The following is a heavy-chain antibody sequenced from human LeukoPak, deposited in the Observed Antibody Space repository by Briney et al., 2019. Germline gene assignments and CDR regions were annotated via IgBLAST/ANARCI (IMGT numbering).Heavy chain of an antibody. J-gene: IGHJ4*02. V-gene: IGHV3-21*01. Sequence: GGSLRLSCAASGFTFSSYSMNWVRQAPGKGLEWVSSISSSSSYIYYADSVKGRFTISRDNAKNSLYLQMNSLRAEDTAVYYCAKAFPRYCSSTSCFKGGLGYFDYWGQGTLVTVSS. D-gene: IGHD2-2*01. CDR2: ISSSSSYI. CDR3: AKAFPRYCSSTSCFKGGLGYFDY. CDR1: GFTFSSYS.